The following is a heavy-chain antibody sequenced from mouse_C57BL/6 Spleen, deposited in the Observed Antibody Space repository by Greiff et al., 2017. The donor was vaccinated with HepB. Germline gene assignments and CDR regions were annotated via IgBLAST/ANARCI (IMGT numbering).Heavy chain of an antibody. V-gene: IGHV5-17*01. CDR2: ISSGSSTI. CDR1: GFTFSDYG. J-gene: IGHJ4*01. CDR3: ARRWLLHYYAMDY. Sequence: VQLKESGGGLVKPGGSLKLSCAASGFTFSDYGMHWVRQAPEKGLEWVAYISSGSSTIYYADTVKGRFTISRDNAKNTLFLRMTSLRSEDTAMYYCARRWLLHYYAMDYWGQGTSVTVSS. D-gene: IGHD2-3*01.